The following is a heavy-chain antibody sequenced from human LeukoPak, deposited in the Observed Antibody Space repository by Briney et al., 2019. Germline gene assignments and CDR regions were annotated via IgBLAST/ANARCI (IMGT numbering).Heavy chain of an antibody. CDR3: ARDPTYYDFWSGYYTKEGFDP. CDR2: INPNSGGT. Sequence: ASVKVSCTASGYTFTGYYMHWVRQAPGQGLEWMGWINPNSGGTNYAQKFQGRVTMTRDTSISTAYMELSRLRSDDTAVYYCARDPTYYDFWSGYYTKEGFDPWGQGTLVTVSS. V-gene: IGHV1-2*02. D-gene: IGHD3-3*01. J-gene: IGHJ5*02. CDR1: GYTFTGYY.